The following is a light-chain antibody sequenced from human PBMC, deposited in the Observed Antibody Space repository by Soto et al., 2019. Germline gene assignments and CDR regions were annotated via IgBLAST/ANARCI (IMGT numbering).Light chain of an antibody. CDR2: GAS. Sequence: EIVMTQSPATLSVSPGAGATFSCRASQSVSSSYLAWYQQKHGQAPRLLIYGASNRATGIPDRFSDIVYGTAGNLTISRLETEDGEVYDGQQYDNSPLTFGGGTKVDIK. J-gene: IGKJ4*01. CDR3: QQYDNSPLT. V-gene: IGKV3-20*01. CDR1: QSVSSSY.